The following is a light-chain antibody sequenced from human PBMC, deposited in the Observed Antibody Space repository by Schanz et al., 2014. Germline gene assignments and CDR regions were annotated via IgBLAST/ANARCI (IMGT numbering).Light chain of an antibody. V-gene: IGKV3-20*01. CDR2: GAS. Sequence: EIVLTQSPTTLSLSPGERATLSCRASQSVSSYLAWYQQKPGQAPTLLIYGASSRATGIPDRFSGSGSGTDFTLTISRLEPEDFAVYYCQQYGSSPWTFGQGTKVEIK. CDR1: QSVSSY. J-gene: IGKJ1*01. CDR3: QQYGSSPWT.